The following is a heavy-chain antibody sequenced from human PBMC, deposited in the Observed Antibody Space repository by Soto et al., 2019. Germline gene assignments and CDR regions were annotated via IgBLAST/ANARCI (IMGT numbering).Heavy chain of an antibody. CDR3: ASTYTTSWYWFDP. CDR2: IFSNDEK. Sequence: QVTVKESGPVLVKPTETLTLTCTVSGFSLSNAGLGVSWIRQSPGKALEWLAHIFSNDEKAYSKSLKSRLTISKDTSKSQVVLTMTNMDPVDTATYYCASTYTTSWYWFDPWGQGTLVTVSS. V-gene: IGHV2-26*04. CDR1: GFSLSNAGLG. J-gene: IGHJ5*02. D-gene: IGHD6-13*01.